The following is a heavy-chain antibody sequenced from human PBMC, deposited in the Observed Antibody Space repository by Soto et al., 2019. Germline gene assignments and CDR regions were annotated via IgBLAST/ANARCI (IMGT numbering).Heavy chain of an antibody. V-gene: IGHV3-21*01. D-gene: IGHD2-15*01. CDR3: ARVGYCSGGSCYFGDYYYYGMDV. J-gene: IGHJ6*02. CDR2: ISSSSSYI. CDR1: GFTFSGYR. Sequence: EGFLRLSCAAFGFTFSGYRMNWVRQAPGKGLEWVSSISSSSSYIYYADSVKGRFTISRDNAKNSLYLQMNSLRAEDTAVYYCARVGYCSGGSCYFGDYYYYGMDVWGQGTTVTVSS.